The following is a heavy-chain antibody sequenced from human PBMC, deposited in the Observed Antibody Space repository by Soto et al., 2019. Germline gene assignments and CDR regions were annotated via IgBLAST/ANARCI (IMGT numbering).Heavy chain of an antibody. CDR3: ARGNSVAY. CDR2: IKHDGNEK. CDR1: GFTFSSYR. D-gene: IGHD1-1*01. Sequence: EVQLVESGGGLVQPGGSLRLSCAASGFTFSSYRMSWVRQAPGKGLEWVANIKHDGNEKYYVDSVKGRFTISRDNAKNSLYLQMNSLRAEDTAVYYCARGNSVAYWGQGTLVTVSS. J-gene: IGHJ4*02. V-gene: IGHV3-7*05.